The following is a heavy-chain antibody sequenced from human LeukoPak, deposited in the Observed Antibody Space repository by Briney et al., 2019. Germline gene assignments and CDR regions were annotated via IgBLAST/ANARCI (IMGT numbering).Heavy chain of an antibody. CDR1: GGSISSYY. CDR3: ASWPYPGHDILQH. Sequence: SETLSLTCTVSGGSISSYYWSWIRQPPGKGLEWIGYIYYSGSTNYNPSLKSRVTISVDTSKNQFSLKLSSVTAADTAVYYCASWPYPGHDILQHWGQGTLVTVSS. V-gene: IGHV4-59*01. D-gene: IGHD1-1*01. J-gene: IGHJ1*01. CDR2: IYYSGST.